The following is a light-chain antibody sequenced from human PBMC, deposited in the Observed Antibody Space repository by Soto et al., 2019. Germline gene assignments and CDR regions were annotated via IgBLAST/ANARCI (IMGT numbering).Light chain of an antibody. J-gene: IGKJ1*01. Sequence: MTQSPSTLSASVGDEVTITCRASQSVSSNLAWYQQKPGKAPRLLIYGASTRATGIPARFSGSGSWTAFTLTISSLLSEDFAVYYCQQYNNWPPWTFGQGTKVDIK. V-gene: IGKV3-15*01. CDR3: QQYNNWPPWT. CDR1: QSVSSN. CDR2: GAS.